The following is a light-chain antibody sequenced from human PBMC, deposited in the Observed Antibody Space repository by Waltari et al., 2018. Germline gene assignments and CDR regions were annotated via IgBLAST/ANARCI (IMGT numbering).Light chain of an antibody. CDR3: SSYTSTSTYV. J-gene: IGLJ1*01. Sequence: QSALTQPAAVSGSPGQSITISCTGTSSDTGGYHYVSWYQQHPGKGPKLIIYDVNNRPSGVSNRFSGSKSGNTASLTISGLQAEDEADYYCSSYTSTSTYVFGGGTKVTVL. V-gene: IGLV2-14*03. CDR1: SSDTGGYHY. CDR2: DVN.